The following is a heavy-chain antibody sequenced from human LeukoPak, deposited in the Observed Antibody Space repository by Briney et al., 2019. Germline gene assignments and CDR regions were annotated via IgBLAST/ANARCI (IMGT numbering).Heavy chain of an antibody. J-gene: IGHJ6*03. D-gene: IGHD2-2*01. CDR2: IYPGGST. CDR3: ARHAHYMDV. V-gene: IGHV4-4*09. Sequence: PSETLSLTCTVSGGSIIGHYWSWIRQPPGKGLEWIGYIYPGGSTNYNPSLKSRVTVSVDTSENQFSLKVTSVTAADTAVYYCARHAHYMDVWGKGTTVTVSS. CDR1: GGSIIGHY.